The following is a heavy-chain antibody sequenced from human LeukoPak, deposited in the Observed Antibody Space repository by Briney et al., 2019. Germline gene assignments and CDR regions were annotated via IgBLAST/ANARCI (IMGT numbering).Heavy chain of an antibody. CDR3: ARLVGAMIVVDRNAFDI. J-gene: IGHJ3*02. CDR2: IYHSGST. V-gene: IGHV4-34*01. CDR1: GGSFSGYY. D-gene: IGHD3-22*01. Sequence: KPSETLSLTCAVYGGSFSGYYWNWIRQPPGKGLEWIGKIYHSGSTNYNPSLKSRVTISVDTSKNQFSLKLSSVTAADTAVYYCARLVGAMIVVDRNAFDIWGQGTMVTVSS.